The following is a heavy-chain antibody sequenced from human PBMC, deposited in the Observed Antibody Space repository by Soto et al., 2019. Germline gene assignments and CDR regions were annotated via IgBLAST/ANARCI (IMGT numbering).Heavy chain of an antibody. CDR1: GFTFSSYG. D-gene: IGHD2-15*01. Sequence: QVQLVESGGGVVQPGRSLRLSCAASGFTFSSYGMHWVRQAPGKGLEWVSVIWYDGSNIYYADSVKGRLTISRDNSKNTLYMQMNSLRAEDTAVYYWARGAVVVVAAYEYDAFDIWGQGTMVTVSS. CDR2: IWYDGSNI. CDR3: ARGAVVVVAAYEYDAFDI. J-gene: IGHJ3*02. V-gene: IGHV3-33*01.